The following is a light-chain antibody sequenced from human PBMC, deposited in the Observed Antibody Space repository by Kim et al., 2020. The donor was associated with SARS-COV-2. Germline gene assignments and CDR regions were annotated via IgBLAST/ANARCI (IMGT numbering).Light chain of an antibody. V-gene: IGKV2-30*01. J-gene: IGKJ3*01. Sequence: PACISWRNSQSIVESDGNIYLKWFHQRPSQAPRRLMYKVSNRDSGVPDRVSGRGSGADFTLQNSRVEAEDVGVYYCMQGTHWPFTFGPGTKVDIK. CDR2: KVS. CDR1: QSIVESDGNIY. CDR3: MQGTHWPFT.